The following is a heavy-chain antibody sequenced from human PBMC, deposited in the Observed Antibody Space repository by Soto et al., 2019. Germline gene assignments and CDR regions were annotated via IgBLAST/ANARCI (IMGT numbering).Heavy chain of an antibody. CDR1: GFTFTSYA. CDR3: ARDGYTYAFDY. V-gene: IGHV3-33*08. J-gene: IGHJ4*02. D-gene: IGHD5-18*01. CDR2: IWYDGSNK. Sequence: VQLLESGGGLVQPGGSLRLSCAASGFTFTSYAMNWVRQAPGKGLEWVAVIWYDGSNKYYADSVKGRFTISRDNSKNTLYLQMNSLRAEDTAVYYCARDGYTYAFDYWGQGTLVAVSS.